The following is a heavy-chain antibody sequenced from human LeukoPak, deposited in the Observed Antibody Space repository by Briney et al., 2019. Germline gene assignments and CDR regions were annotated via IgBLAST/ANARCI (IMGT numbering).Heavy chain of an antibody. J-gene: IGHJ4*02. CDR2: ISGYNGNT. V-gene: IGHV1-18*01. D-gene: IGHD1-14*01. CDR1: GYTFASYG. CDR3: ARDSTTSAQDY. Sequence: GASVKVSCKASGYTFASYGISWVRQAPGQGLEWMGWISGYNGNTNYAQKLQGRVTMTTDTSTSTLYMELSSLRSEDTAIYYCARDSTTSAQDYWGQGTLVTVSS.